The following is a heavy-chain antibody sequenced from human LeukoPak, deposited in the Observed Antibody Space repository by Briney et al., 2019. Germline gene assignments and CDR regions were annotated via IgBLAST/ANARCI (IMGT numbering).Heavy chain of an antibody. J-gene: IGHJ4*02. CDR1: GFSISSSA. D-gene: IGHD3-22*01. CDR3: ARGLTALDSSYPFDY. V-gene: IGHV3-72*01. CDR2: TRNKANSYTT. Sequence: GGSLRLSCAASGFSISSSAMNWVRQAPGKGLEWVGRTRNKANSYTTEYAASVKGRFTISRDDSKNSPHLQMNSLKTEDTAVYYCARGLTALDSSYPFDYWGQGTLVTVSS.